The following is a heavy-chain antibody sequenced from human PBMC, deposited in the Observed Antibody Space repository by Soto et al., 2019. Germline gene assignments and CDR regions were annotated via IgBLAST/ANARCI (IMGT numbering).Heavy chain of an antibody. J-gene: IGHJ6*01. V-gene: IGHV4-31*03. CDR2: VCYSGNT. CDR1: GDSVTSGDSC. CDR3: ARDERGPSCISSSCYGYYYFGMDV. Sequence: QVQLQESGPGLVKPSQTLSLTCTVSGDSVTSGDSCWTWIRQRPGKGLEWIGDVCYSGNTHYSPSLKSRHSISLDTSQNQFSLKLSSLPAADSAVYSCARDERGPSCISSSCYGYYYFGMDVW. D-gene: IGHD2-2*01.